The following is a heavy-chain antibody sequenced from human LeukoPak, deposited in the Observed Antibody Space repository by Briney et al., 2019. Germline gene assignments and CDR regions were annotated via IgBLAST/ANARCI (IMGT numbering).Heavy chain of an antibody. D-gene: IGHD3-10*02. CDR2: IDSNGHRT. CDR3: AELGITMIGGV. J-gene: IGHJ6*04. V-gene: IGHV3-64*01. Sequence: GGSLRLSCAASGFTVTTYSMHWVRQAPGKGLEFVSAIDSNGHRTYYGNSVKGRFTIFRDISKNTLYLQMDSLRAEDTAVYYCAELGITMIGGVWGKGTTVTISS. CDR1: GFTVTTYS.